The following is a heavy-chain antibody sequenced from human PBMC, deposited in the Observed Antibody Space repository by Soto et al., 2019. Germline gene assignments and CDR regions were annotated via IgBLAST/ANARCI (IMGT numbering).Heavy chain of an antibody. D-gene: IGHD2-21*02. J-gene: IGHJ5*02. CDR1: GYTFTSYG. CDR2: SSGYNGNT. V-gene: IGHV1-18*01. Sequence: QVQLVQSGAEVKKPGASVKVSCKASGYTFTSYGISWVRQAPGQGLEWMGWSSGYNGNTNYAQKLQGRVTMTTDTSRRTAYMELRSLRSDDTAVYYCARDKGAYCGGDCSSTWFDPWGQGSLVTVSS. CDR3: ARDKGAYCGGDCSSTWFDP.